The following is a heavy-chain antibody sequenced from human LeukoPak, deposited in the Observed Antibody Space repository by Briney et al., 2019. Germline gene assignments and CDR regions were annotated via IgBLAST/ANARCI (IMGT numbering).Heavy chain of an antibody. D-gene: IGHD2-2*01. Sequence: GRSLRLSCAASGFTFSSYGMHWVRQAPGKGLEWVAVIWYDGSNKYYADSVKGRFTISRDNSKNTLYLQMNSLRAEDTAVYYCARAYCSSTSCYLWDYWGQGTLVTVSS. J-gene: IGHJ4*02. CDR1: GFTFSSYG. CDR3: ARAYCSSTSCYLWDY. CDR2: IWYDGSNK. V-gene: IGHV3-33*01.